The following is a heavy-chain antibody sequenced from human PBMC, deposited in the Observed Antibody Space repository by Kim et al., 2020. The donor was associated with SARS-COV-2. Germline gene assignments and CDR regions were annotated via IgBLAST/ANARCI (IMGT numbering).Heavy chain of an antibody. J-gene: IGHJ4*02. CDR1: GVAISDYY. CDR3: ATGNDREKVGY. Sequence: SETLSLTCTVSGVAISDYYCNWIRQTPGKGLESIGFIHPSGTSHYNPSFKWRVTISLDTSKNQFSLKLTSATAADTAVYYCATGNDREKVGYWGQGT. V-gene: IGHV4-59*01. CDR2: IHPSGTS. D-gene: IGHD1-26*01.